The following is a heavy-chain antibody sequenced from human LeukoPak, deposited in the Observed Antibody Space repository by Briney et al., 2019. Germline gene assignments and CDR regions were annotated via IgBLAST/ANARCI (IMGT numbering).Heavy chain of an antibody. CDR2: ISAYNGNT. CDR3: ARGGSGYQIHDAFDI. J-gene: IGHJ3*02. Sequence: ASVKVSCKASGYTFTSYGISWVRQAPGQGLEWMGWISAYNGNTNYAQKLQGRVTMTTDTSTSTAYMELRSLRSEDTAVYYCARGGSGYQIHDAFDIWGQGTMVTVSS. CDR1: GYTFTSYG. D-gene: IGHD3-3*01. V-gene: IGHV1-18*01.